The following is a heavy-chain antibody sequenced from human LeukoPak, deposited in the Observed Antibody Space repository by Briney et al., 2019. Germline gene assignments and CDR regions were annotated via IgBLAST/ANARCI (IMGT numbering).Heavy chain of an antibody. CDR2: ISYDGSNK. D-gene: IGHD2-15*01. J-gene: IGHJ4*02. CDR3: ATNSREYCSGRSCLDYFDY. Sequence: GGSLRLSCAASGFXFSSYGIHWVRQAPGKGLEWVAVISYDGSNKYYADSVKGRFTISRDKSKNTLYLQMSSLRAEDTAVYYCATNSREYCSGRSCLDYFDYWGQGTLVTVSS. CDR1: GFXFSSYG. V-gene: IGHV3-30*03.